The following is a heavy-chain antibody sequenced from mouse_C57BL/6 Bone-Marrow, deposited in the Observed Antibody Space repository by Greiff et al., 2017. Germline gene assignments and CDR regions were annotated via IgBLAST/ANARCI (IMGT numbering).Heavy chain of an antibody. Sequence: EVKLQQSGAELVRPGASVKLSCTASGFNIKDYYMHWVKQRPEKGLEWIGRIDPEDGDTEYAPKVKGKATMTADTSSNTAYLRLSSLTSEDSAVYYCARGKLAWFAYWGQGTLVTVSA. CDR2: IDPEDGDT. J-gene: IGHJ3*01. CDR1: GFNIKDYY. V-gene: IGHV14-1*01. CDR3: ARGKLAWFAY.